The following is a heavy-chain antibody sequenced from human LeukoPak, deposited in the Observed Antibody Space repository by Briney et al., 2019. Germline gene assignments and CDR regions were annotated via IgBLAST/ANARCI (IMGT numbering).Heavy chain of an antibody. Sequence: GESLRISCKGSGYSFTNYWISWVRQLPGKGLVWMGRINPSDSYTNYNPSFQGHVTFSVDKFIATAYLQWTTLKASDTAIYYCARGGWLDDYWGQGTLVTVSS. CDR3: ARGGWLDDY. J-gene: IGHJ4*02. CDR2: INPSDSYT. V-gene: IGHV5-10-1*01. D-gene: IGHD6-19*01. CDR1: GYSFTNYW.